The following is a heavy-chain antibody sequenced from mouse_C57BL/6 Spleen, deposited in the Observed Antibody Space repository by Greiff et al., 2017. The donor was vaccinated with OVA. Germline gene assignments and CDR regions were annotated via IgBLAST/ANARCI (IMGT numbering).Heavy chain of an antibody. D-gene: IGHD2-4*01. J-gene: IGHJ2*01. CDR2: IYPGDGDT. Sequence: VQLQQSGAELVKPGASVKISCKASGYAFSSYWMNWVKQRPGKGLEWIGQIYPGDGDTNYNGKFKGKATLTADTSSSTAYMQLSSLTSEDSAVYFCERNYDCYFDCWGQGTTLTVSS. CDR3: ERNYDCYFDC. V-gene: IGHV1-80*01. CDR1: GYAFSSYW.